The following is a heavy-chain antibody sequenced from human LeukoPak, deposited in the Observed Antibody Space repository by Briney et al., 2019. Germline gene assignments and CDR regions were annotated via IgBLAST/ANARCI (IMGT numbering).Heavy chain of an antibody. CDR3: AKALKPAKGRGFDY. CDR1: GFTFSSYV. D-gene: IGHD2-15*01. Sequence: GGSLRLSCAASGFTFSSYVMSWVRPAPGKGLEWVSVISGTDGSAYYADSVKGRFTISRDNSKNTLYLQMNSLRVEDTAIYYCAKALKPAKGRGFDYWGQGALVTVSS. J-gene: IGHJ4*02. V-gene: IGHV3-23*01. CDR2: ISGTDGSA.